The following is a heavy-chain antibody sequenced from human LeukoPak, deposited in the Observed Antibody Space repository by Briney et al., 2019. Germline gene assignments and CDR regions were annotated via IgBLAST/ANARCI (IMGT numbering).Heavy chain of an antibody. J-gene: IGHJ4*02. Sequence: AASVKVSRKASGYTFTGYYMHWVRQAPGQGLEWMGWINPNSGGTNYAQKFQGRVTMTRDTSISTAYMELSRLRSDDTAVYYCATPSSSWYTLGYWGQGTLVTVSS. CDR1: GYTFTGYY. D-gene: IGHD6-13*01. CDR3: ATPSSSWYTLGY. V-gene: IGHV1-2*02. CDR2: INPNSGGT.